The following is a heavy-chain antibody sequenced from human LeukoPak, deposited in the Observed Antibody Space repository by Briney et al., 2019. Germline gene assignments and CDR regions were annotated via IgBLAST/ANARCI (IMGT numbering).Heavy chain of an antibody. CDR2: ISSSSSYI. J-gene: IGHJ3*02. CDR3: ARGQKYAFDI. V-gene: IGHV3-21*01. Sequence: GGSLRLSCAASGFTFGPYWMSWVRQAPGKGLEWVSSISSSSSYIYYADSVKGRFTISRDNAKNSLYLQMNSLRAEDTAVYYCARGQKYAFDIWGQGTMVTVSS. CDR1: GFTFGPYW.